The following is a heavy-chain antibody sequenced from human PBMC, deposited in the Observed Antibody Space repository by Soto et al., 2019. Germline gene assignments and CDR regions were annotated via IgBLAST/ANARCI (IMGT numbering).Heavy chain of an antibody. J-gene: IGHJ6*02. Sequence: RLSCAPSGFSFSDFGMHWVRQAPGKGLEWVAAISHDGSNQYYGDSVKGRFSISRDHSNNRLYLQMNNLKVEDSAIYYCAKETRSRAVTATRVNGMDVWGHDTTVPVSS. D-gene: IGHD2-21*02. CDR3: AKETRSRAVTATRVNGMDV. V-gene: IGHV3-30*18. CDR2: ISHDGSNQ. CDR1: GFSFSDFG.